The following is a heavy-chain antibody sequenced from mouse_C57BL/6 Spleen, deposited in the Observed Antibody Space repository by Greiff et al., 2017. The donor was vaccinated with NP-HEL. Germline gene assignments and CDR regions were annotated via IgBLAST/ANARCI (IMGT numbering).Heavy chain of an antibody. CDR1: GYTFTSYW. CDR3: ARRTAVVARFDV. Sequence: QVQLQQPGAELVKPGASVKMSCKASGYTFTSYWITWVKQRPGQGLEWIGDIYPGSGSTNYNEKFKSKATLTVDTSSSTAYMQLSSLTSEDSAVDYWARRTAVVARFDVWGTGTTVTVSS. CDR2: IYPGSGST. J-gene: IGHJ1*03. D-gene: IGHD1-1*01. V-gene: IGHV1-55*01.